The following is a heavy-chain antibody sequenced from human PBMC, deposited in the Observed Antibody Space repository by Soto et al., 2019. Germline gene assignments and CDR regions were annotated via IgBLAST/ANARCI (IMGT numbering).Heavy chain of an antibody. Sequence: GGSLRLSRAASGFTFSSYAMHWVRQAPGKGLEWVAVISYDGSNKYYADSVKGRFTISRDNSKNTLYLQMNSLRAEDTAVYYCARDRTLAGYYDSSGPIWGQGTMVTVSS. CDR3: ARDRTLAGYYDSSGPI. J-gene: IGHJ3*02. CDR1: GFTFSSYA. D-gene: IGHD3-22*01. CDR2: ISYDGSNK. V-gene: IGHV3-30-3*01.